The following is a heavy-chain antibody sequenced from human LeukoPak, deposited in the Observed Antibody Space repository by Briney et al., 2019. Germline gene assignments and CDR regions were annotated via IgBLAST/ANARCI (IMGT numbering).Heavy chain of an antibody. CDR2: ISAYNGNT. Sequence: ASVKVSRKASGYTFTSYGIRWVRQAPGQGLEWMGWISAYNGNTNYAQKLQGRVTMTTDTSTSTAYMELRSLRSDDTAVYYCARDWSPKYSSSWYQSNDAFDIWGQGTMVTVSS. CDR1: GYTFTSYG. V-gene: IGHV1-18*01. CDR3: ARDWSPKYSSSWYQSNDAFDI. D-gene: IGHD6-13*01. J-gene: IGHJ3*02.